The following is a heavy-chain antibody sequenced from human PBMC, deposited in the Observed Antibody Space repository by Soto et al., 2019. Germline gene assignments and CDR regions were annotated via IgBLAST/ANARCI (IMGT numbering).Heavy chain of an antibody. Sequence: EVQLVESGGGLVKPGGSLRLSCAASGFTFNDGWMTWVRQAPGKGLEWVGGIKGKTDGGKTDYAAPVKGRFTNSKDCSKTTLNLQMNSLITEDTAVYYCTTMDKYGGKMTFDYWGQGTLVTVSS. CDR2: IKGKTDGGKT. CDR1: GFTFNDGW. CDR3: TTMDKYGGKMTFDY. J-gene: IGHJ4*02. V-gene: IGHV3-15*07. D-gene: IGHD2-15*01.